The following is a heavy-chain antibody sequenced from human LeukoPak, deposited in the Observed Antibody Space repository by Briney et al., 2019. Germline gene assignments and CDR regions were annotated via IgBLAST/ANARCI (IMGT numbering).Heavy chain of an antibody. CDR2: IYSSGST. D-gene: IGHD5-12*01. J-gene: IGHJ4*02. V-gene: IGHV4-59*01. CDR1: GGSISSYY. Sequence: SETLSLTCTVSGGSISSYYWSWIRQPPGEGLEWIGYIYSSGSTNYNPSLKRRATISVDTSKNQFSLTLSSVTAADTAVYYCARLYSGYGTVDYWGQGTLVTVSS. CDR3: ARLYSGYGTVDY.